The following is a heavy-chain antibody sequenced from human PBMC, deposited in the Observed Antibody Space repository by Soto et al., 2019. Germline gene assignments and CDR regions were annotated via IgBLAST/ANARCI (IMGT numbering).Heavy chain of an antibody. CDR3: TRDPVPDSSGYFPCDY. Sequence: EVQLVESGGGLVKPGGSLRLSCAASGFRFSTYSMNWVRQAPGKGLEWVASISTTNSYIYYADSVRGRFTISRDNAKNSLFLQMHSLRAEDTAVDYCTRDPVPDSSGYFPCDYWGQGTLVTVSS. J-gene: IGHJ4*02. CDR1: GFRFSTYS. V-gene: IGHV3-21*01. D-gene: IGHD3-22*01. CDR2: ISTTNSYI.